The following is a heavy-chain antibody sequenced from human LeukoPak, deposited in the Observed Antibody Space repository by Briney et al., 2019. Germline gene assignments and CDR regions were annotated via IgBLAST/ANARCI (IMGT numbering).Heavy chain of an antibody. J-gene: IGHJ4*02. V-gene: IGHV3-23*01. CDR3: ARDRQYSSGWVPYFDY. CDR2: TSSSDDGK. D-gene: IGHD6-19*01. CDR1: GFSLSSYA. Sequence: PGGSLRLSCTVSGFSLSSYAMSWVRRAPGKGLEWVSATSSSDDGKYYADSVRGRFTISRDNSENTLYLQMNSLRVEDTAVYYCARDRQYSSGWVPYFDYWGQGVLVTVSS.